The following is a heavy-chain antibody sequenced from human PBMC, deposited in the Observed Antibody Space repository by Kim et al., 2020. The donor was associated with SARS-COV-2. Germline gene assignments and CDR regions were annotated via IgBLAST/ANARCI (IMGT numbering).Heavy chain of an antibody. Sequence: SVKVSCKASGGTFSSYAISWVRQAPGQGLEWMGGIIPIFGTANYAQKFQGRVMITADESTSTAYMELSSLRSEDTAVYYCARAGGGIQLWSPYYYGMDVWGQGTTVTVSS. CDR2: IIPIFGTA. J-gene: IGHJ6*02. D-gene: IGHD5-18*01. CDR1: GGTFSSYA. V-gene: IGHV1-69*13. CDR3: ARAGGGIQLWSPYYYGMDV.